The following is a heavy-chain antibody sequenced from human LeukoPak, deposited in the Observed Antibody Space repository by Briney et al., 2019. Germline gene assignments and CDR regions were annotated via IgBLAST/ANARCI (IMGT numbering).Heavy chain of an antibody. CDR2: ISWDGGST. J-gene: IGHJ6*03. CDR1: GFTFDDYT. D-gene: IGHD3-16*02. Sequence: GGSLRLSCAASGFTFDDYTMHWVRQAPGKGLEWVSLISWDGGSTYYADSVKGRFTISRDNSKNSLYLQMNSLRTEDTALYYCAKDGRSYDYVWGSYRRDYYYYYMDVWGKGTTVTVSS. CDR3: AKDGRSYDYVWGSYRRDYYYYYMDV. V-gene: IGHV3-43*01.